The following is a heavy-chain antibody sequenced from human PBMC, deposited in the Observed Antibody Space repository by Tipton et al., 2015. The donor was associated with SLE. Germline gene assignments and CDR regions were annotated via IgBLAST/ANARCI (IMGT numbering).Heavy chain of an antibody. CDR1: GGSISSYH. CDR2: IYYSGST. J-gene: IGHJ6*02. Sequence: LRLSCTVSGGSISSYHWSWIRQPPGKGLEWIGYIYYSGSTNYNPSLKSRVTISVDTSKKQFSLKLNSVTAADTAVYYCARCSGYYGMDVWGHGTTVTVSS. V-gene: IGHV4-59*01. CDR3: ARCSGYYGMDV. D-gene: IGHD2-15*01.